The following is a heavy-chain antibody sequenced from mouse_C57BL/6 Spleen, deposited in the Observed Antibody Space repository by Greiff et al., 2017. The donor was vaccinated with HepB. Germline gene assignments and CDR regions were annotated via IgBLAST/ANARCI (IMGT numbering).Heavy chain of an antibody. V-gene: IGHV1-75*01. CDR2: IFPGSGST. D-gene: IGHD1-1*01. CDR1: GYTFTDYY. CDR3: ARSHYYGSSLQYYFDY. J-gene: IGHJ2*01. Sequence: VQLQQSGPELVKPGASVKISCKASGYTFTDYYINWVKQRPGQGLEWIGWIFPGSGSTYYNEKFKGKATLTVDKSSSTAYMLLSSLTSEDSAVYFCARSHYYGSSLQYYFDYWGQGTTLTVSS.